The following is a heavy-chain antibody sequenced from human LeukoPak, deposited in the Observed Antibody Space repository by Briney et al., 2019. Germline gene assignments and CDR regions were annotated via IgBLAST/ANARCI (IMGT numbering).Heavy chain of an antibody. CDR2: IKPKSGGT. J-gene: IGHJ4*02. V-gene: IGHV1-2*02. CDR1: GYTFTGYY. CDR3: ASPKSRGYSGYDSVFFWVFDY. D-gene: IGHD5-12*01. Sequence: ASVKVSLKGSGYTFTGYYIHRGRPAPGQGHEWVGWIKPKSGGTNYAQKFQGRVTMTRDTSISTAYMELSRLRSDDTAVYYCASPKSRGYSGYDSVFFWVFDYWGQGTLVTVSS.